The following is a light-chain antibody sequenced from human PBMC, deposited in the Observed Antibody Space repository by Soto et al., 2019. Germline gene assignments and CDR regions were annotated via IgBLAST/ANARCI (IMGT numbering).Light chain of an antibody. CDR2: DNN. CDR1: SSNVENNF. Sequence: QSVLTQPPSASGTPGQRVTISCSGSSSNVENNFLNWYRHLPGTAPKLLIYDNNKRPSGIPDRFSGSKSGTSATLGITGLQTGDEADYYCGTWDSSLSAPNWVFGGGTKLTVL. J-gene: IGLJ3*02. V-gene: IGLV1-51*01. CDR3: GTWDSSLSAPNWV.